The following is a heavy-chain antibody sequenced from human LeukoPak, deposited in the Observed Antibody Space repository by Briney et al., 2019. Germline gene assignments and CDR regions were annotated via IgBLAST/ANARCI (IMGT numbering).Heavy chain of an antibody. J-gene: IGHJ4*02. Sequence: GGSLRLSCTASGFPFRSYRMHWVRHAPGKGLVGVSGINSDERIKKNADSVKGRFTISRVNAKNTLYLQMNSLRDDDTAVYYCARDDGDGYIHYFDYWGQGALVTVSS. D-gene: IGHD5-24*01. CDR2: INSDERIK. CDR1: GFPFRSYR. V-gene: IGHV3-74*01. CDR3: ARDDGDGYIHYFDY.